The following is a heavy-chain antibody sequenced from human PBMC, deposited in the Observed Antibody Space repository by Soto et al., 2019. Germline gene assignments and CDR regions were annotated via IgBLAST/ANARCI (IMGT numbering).Heavy chain of an antibody. D-gene: IGHD3-9*01. CDR1: GFTFSSYW. Sequence: GGSLRLSCAASGFTFSSYWMSWVRQAPGKGLEWVANIKQDGSEKYYVDSVKSRFTISRDNAKNSLYLQMNSLRAEDTAVYYCARMSEAYDILTGYYRYWGQGTLVTVSS. J-gene: IGHJ4*02. CDR2: IKQDGSEK. CDR3: ARMSEAYDILTGYYRY. V-gene: IGHV3-7*01.